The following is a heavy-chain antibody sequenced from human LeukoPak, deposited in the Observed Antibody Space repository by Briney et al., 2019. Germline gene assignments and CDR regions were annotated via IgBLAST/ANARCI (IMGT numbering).Heavy chain of an antibody. J-gene: IGHJ4*02. Sequence: SETLSLTCTVSGGSISSYYWSWIRQPPGKGLEWIGYIYYSGSTNYNPSLKSRVTISVDTSKNQFSLKLSSVTAADTAVYYCATSYGSGSYDYWGQGTLVTVYS. V-gene: IGHV4-59*01. CDR3: ATSYGSGSYDY. CDR2: IYYSGST. CDR1: GGSISSYY. D-gene: IGHD3-10*01.